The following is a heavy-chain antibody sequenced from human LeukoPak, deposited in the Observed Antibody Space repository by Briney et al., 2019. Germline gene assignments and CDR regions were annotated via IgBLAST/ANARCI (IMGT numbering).Heavy chain of an antibody. D-gene: IGHD3-10*01. CDR1: GYTFSSYN. J-gene: IGHJ4*02. V-gene: IGHV1-3*01. CDR3: AFRGVSDDFDS. Sequence: ASVKVSCKASGYTFSSYNMHWVRQAPGQRLEWMGWINAGNGNTKFSQKFQGRVTITRDTSASTVYMELSSLRSEDTAVYYCAFRGVSDDFDSWGQGALVTVSS. CDR2: INAGNGNT.